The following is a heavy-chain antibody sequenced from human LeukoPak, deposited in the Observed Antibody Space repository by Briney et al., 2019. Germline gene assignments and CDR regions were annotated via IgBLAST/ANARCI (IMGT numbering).Heavy chain of an antibody. J-gene: IGHJ4*02. CDR1: GYTFTSYG. D-gene: IGHD6-19*01. CDR2: ISAYNGNT. Sequence: GASVKVSCKASGYTFTSYGTSWVRQAPGQGLEWMGWISAYNGNTNYAQKLQGRVTMNTDTSTSTAYMELRSLRSDDTAVYYCARVDSSGWSTYWGQGTLVTVSS. CDR3: ARVDSSGWSTY. V-gene: IGHV1-18*01.